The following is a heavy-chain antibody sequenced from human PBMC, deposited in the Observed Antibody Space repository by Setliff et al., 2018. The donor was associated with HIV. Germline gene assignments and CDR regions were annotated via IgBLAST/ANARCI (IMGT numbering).Heavy chain of an antibody. J-gene: IGHJ4*02. Sequence: PSETLSLTCSVSGGSISSGTNYWSWIRQTAGKGLEWIGRIYTSGSTNYNPSLKSRVTISVDTSKNQVSLKLSSVTAADTAVYYCARSPGVATITIFDYWGQGTLVTVSS. CDR2: IYTSGST. D-gene: IGHD5-12*01. V-gene: IGHV4-61*02. CDR1: GGSISSGTNY. CDR3: ARSPGVATITIFDY.